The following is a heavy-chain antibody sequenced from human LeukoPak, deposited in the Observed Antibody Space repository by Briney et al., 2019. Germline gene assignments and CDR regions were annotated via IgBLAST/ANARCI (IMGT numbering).Heavy chain of an antibody. D-gene: IGHD3-10*01. CDR3: ARGSLLWFGELSFDY. CDR1: GGSISSYY. J-gene: IGHJ4*02. CDR2: IYTSGST. V-gene: IGHV4-4*07. Sequence: RASETLSLTCTVFGGSISSYYWSWIRQPAGKGLEWIGRIYTSGSTNYNPSLKSRVTMSVDTSKNQFSLKLSSVTAADTAVYYCARGSLLWFGELSFDYWGQGTLVTVSS.